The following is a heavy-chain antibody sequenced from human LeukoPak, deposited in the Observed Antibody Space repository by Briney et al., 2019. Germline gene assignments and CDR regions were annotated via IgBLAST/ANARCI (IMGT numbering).Heavy chain of an antibody. D-gene: IGHD5-12*01. CDR1: GGSISSYY. J-gene: IGHJ5*02. V-gene: IGHV4-59*01. Sequence: SETLSLTCTVSGGSISSYYWSWIRQPPGKGLEWIGYIYYSGSTNYNPSPKSRVTISVDTSKNQFSLKLSSVTAADTAVYHCAGVSEWLGWFDPWGQGTLVTVSS. CDR3: AGVSEWLGWFDP. CDR2: IYYSGST.